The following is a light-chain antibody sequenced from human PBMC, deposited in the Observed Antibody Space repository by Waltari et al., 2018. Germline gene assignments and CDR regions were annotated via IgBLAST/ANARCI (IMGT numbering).Light chain of an antibody. V-gene: IGLV2-18*02. CDR1: SSDVGSYNR. Sequence: QSALTQPPSVSGSPGQSVTISCTGTSSDVGSYNRVSWYQQPPRTAPKLMIYEVSNRPSGVPDRCSGSKSGNTAFLTISGLQAEDEADYYCSSYTSSRTPVFGGGTKLTVL. CDR2: EVS. J-gene: IGLJ2*01. CDR3: SSYTSSRTPV.